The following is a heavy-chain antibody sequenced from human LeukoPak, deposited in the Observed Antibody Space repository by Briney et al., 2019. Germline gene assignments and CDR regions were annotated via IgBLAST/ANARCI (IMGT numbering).Heavy chain of an antibody. V-gene: IGHV4-34*01. CDR3: ARSRIAAAGLVAEYFQH. CDR2: IYYSGST. D-gene: IGHD6-13*01. CDR1: GGSFSGYY. Sequence: PSETLSLTCAVYGGSFSGYYWGWTRQPPGKGLEWIGSIYYSGSTYYNPSLKSRVTISVDTSKNQFSLKLSSVTAADTAVYYCARSRIAAAGLVAEYFQHWGQGTLVTVSS. J-gene: IGHJ1*01.